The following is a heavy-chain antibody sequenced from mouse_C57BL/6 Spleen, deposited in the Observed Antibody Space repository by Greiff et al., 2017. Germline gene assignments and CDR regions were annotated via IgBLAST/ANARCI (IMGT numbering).Heavy chain of an antibody. CDR1: GYTFTSYW. J-gene: IGHJ4*01. CDR3: ARRKLRGAMDY. V-gene: IGHV1-64*01. Sequence: VQLQQPGAELVKPGASVKLSCKASGYTFTSYWMHWVKQRPGQGLEWIGMIHPNSGSTNYNEKFKSKATLTVDKSSSTAYMQLSNLTSEDSAVYYCARRKLRGAMDYWGQGTSVTVSS. CDR2: IHPNSGST.